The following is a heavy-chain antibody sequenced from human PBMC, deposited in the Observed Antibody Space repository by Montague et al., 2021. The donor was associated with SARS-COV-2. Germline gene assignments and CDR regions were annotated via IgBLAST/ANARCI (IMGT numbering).Heavy chain of an antibody. Sequence: SETLSLTCTVSGGSISGSNYYWGWIRQPPGKGLEWIGTIHYSGSTYYXXXLKSRVTISVDTSKNQFSLKLSSVTAADTAVYYCARQSPVTMIVVVISGRFDYWGQGTLVTVSS. D-gene: IGHD3-22*01. CDR2: IHYSGST. V-gene: IGHV4-39*01. CDR3: ARQSPVTMIVVVISGRFDY. CDR1: GGSISGSNYY. J-gene: IGHJ4*02.